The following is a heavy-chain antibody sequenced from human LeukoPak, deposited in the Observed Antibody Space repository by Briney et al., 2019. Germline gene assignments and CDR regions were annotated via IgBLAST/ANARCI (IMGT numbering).Heavy chain of an antibody. CDR1: CNSLTYHW. J-gene: IGHJ4*02. Sequence: GESLETSWAGSCNSLTYHWLDLGRQMPRKGLELMGIIHPDDSDTRYSPSSRGQVTISVDKSIKTAFLQLHSLKASDTAICYCPWPVGYYNTSEALYWGQGNLVTVSS. V-gene: IGHV5-51*01. CDR2: IHPDDSDT. D-gene: IGHD3-22*01. CDR3: PWPVGYYNTSEALY.